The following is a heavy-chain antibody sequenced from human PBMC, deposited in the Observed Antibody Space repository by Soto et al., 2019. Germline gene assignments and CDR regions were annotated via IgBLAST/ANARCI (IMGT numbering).Heavy chain of an antibody. CDR1: GYTFTSYA. V-gene: IGHV1-3*01. J-gene: IGHJ4*02. CDR2: INAGNGNT. Sequence: ASVKVSCKASGYTFTSYAMHWVRQAPGQRLEWMGWINAGNGNTKYSQKFQGRVTITRDTSASTAYMELSSLRSEDTAVYYCERSIVVVTALDYWGKEPLVTAPS. D-gene: IGHD2-21*02. CDR3: ERSIVVVTALDY.